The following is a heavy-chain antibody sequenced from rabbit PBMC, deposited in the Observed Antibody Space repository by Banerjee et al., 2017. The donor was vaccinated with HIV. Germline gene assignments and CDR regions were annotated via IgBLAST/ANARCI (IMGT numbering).Heavy chain of an antibody. CDR2: INTGSGST. V-gene: IGHV1S40*01. J-gene: IGHJ4*01. Sequence: QSLEESGGDLVKPGASLTLTCKASGFDFSSNAMCWVRQAPGKGLEWIGYINTGSGSTYYANWAKGRFTISKTSSTTVTLQMTSLTAADTATYFCARVGGSADYNLWGPGTLVTVS. CDR3: ARVGGSADYNL. D-gene: IGHD1-1*01. CDR1: GFDFSSNA.